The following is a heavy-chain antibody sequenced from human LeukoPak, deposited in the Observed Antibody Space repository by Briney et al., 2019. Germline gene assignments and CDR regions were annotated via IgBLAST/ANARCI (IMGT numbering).Heavy chain of an antibody. V-gene: IGHV2-5*02. D-gene: IGHD4-17*01. CDR2: IYLDDDK. J-gene: IGHJ4*02. Sequence: SGPTLVNPTQTLTLTCTFSGFSRSTTGVGVGWIRQPPGKSLEWLALIYLDDDKRYSPSLKSRLTITKDTSKNQVFLKMTNMDPVDTATYYCAHSLIDDYGDYESPVGFDYWGQGTLVTVSS. CDR3: AHSLIDDYGDYESPVGFDY. CDR1: GFSRSTTGVG.